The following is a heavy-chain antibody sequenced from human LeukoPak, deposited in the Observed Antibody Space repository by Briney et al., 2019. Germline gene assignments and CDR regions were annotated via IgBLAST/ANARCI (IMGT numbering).Heavy chain of an antibody. J-gene: IGHJ4*02. CDR2: IYYSGST. CDR3: ARTVTALDY. CDR1: GGSISSADYY. Sequence: SETLSPTCPVAGGSISSADYYWGWLRQPPGKGLEWIGYIYYSGSTYYNPSLKSRVTISVDTSKNQFSLKLSSVTAADTAVYYCARTVTALDYWGQGTLVTVSS. V-gene: IGHV4-30-4*01. D-gene: IGHD2-21*02.